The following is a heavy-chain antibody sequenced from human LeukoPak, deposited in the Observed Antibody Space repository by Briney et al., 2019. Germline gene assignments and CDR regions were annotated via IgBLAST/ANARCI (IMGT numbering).Heavy chain of an antibody. CDR2: IRSKANNYAT. CDR3: TRRGRGFGELLID. CDR1: GFTFRGSA. Sequence: GGSLKLSCAASGFTFRGSAIHWVRQPSGKGLEWVGRIRSKANNYATAYAASVKVRSTISRDDSKNTAYLQMNSLKTEDTAVYYCTRRGRGFGELLIDWGQGTLVTVSS. D-gene: IGHD3-10*01. J-gene: IGHJ4*02. V-gene: IGHV3-73*01.